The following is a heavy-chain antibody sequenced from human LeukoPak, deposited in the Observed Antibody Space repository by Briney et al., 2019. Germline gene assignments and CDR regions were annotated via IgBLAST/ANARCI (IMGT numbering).Heavy chain of an antibody. Sequence: GGSLRLSCAASGFSFRSCAMNWVRQAPGKGLEWVSAISGSGGNTYYADSVKGRFTISRDNSRNTLYLQMNSLRAEDTAVYYCAKDVNWNVYYYMDVWGKGTTVTVSS. D-gene: IGHD1-20*01. J-gene: IGHJ6*03. V-gene: IGHV3-23*01. CDR3: AKDVNWNVYYYMDV. CDR2: ISGSGGNT. CDR1: GFSFRSCA.